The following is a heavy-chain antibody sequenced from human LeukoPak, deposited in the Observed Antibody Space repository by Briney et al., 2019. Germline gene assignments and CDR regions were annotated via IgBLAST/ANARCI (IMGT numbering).Heavy chain of an antibody. CDR3: VAGDWGARDSFDL. CDR2: INLDGNQK. D-gene: IGHD2-21*02. Sequence: GGSLRLSCAASGFTFSFYWMSWVRQAQGKGLEGVGNINLDGNQKYYVYSVKGLFTISRDNAKNSFFLQMNSRRAEDTSVYYCVAGDWGARDSFDLWGRGTVVTVSS. CDR1: GFTFSFYW. J-gene: IGHJ3*01. V-gene: IGHV3-7*01.